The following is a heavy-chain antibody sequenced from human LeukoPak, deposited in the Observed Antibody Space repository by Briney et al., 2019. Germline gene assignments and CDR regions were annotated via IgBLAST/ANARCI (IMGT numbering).Heavy chain of an antibody. Sequence: PGGSLRLSCAASGFTFSSYAMHWVCQAPGKGLEWVAVISYDGSNKYYADSVKGRFTISRDNSKNTLYLQMNSLRAEDTAVYYCARGISYGDYLWAEDYFDYWGQGTLVTVSS. D-gene: IGHD4-17*01. CDR1: GFTFSSYA. CDR2: ISYDGSNK. V-gene: IGHV3-30-3*01. J-gene: IGHJ4*02. CDR3: ARGISYGDYLWAEDYFDY.